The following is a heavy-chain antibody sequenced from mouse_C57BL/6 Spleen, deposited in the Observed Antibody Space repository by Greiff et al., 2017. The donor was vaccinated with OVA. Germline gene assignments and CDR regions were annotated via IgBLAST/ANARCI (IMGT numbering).Heavy chain of an antibody. J-gene: IGHJ3*01. D-gene: IGHD2-1*01. V-gene: IGHV1-82*01. CDR3: ARDGNYVGAWFAY. CDR1: GYAFSSSW. CDR2: IYPGDGDT. Sequence: QVQLQQSGPELVKPGASVKISCKASGYAFSSSWMNWVKQRPGKGLEWIGRIYPGDGDTNYNGKFKGKATLTADKSSSTAYMQLSSLTSEDSAVYVGARDGNYVGAWFAYWGQGTLVTVSA.